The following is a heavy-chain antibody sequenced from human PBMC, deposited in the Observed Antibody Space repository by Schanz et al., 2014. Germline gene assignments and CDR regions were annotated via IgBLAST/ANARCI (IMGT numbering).Heavy chain of an antibody. J-gene: IGHJ4*02. Sequence: EVQLVESGGGLVKPGGSLRLSCAASGFTFSYYNMNWVRQAPGKGLEWISGISGFGTGAYYADSVKGRFSISRDNSKNTLYLQMDSLRAEDTAVYYCAKGQLLSYYFDYWGQGTLVTVSS. D-gene: IGHD2-21*01. V-gene: IGHV3-23*04. CDR1: GFTFSYYN. CDR2: ISGFGTGA. CDR3: AKGQLLSYYFDY.